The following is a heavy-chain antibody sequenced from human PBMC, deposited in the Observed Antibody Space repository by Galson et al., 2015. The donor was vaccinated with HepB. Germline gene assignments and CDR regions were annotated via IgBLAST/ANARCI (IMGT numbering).Heavy chain of an antibody. CDR3: ARFRPFDY. Sequence: SLRLSCAASGFTFGSYWMSWVRQAPGKGLEWVANIKQDGSEKYYVDSVKGRFSISRDNAKNSLYPQMNSLRAEDTAVYYCARFRPFDYWGQGTLVTVSS. J-gene: IGHJ4*02. CDR2: IKQDGSEK. CDR1: GFTFGSYW. V-gene: IGHV3-7*03.